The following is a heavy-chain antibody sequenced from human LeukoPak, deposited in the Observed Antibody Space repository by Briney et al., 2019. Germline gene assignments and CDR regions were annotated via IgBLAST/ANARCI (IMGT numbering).Heavy chain of an antibody. CDR2: IYSGGST. CDR1: GFTVSSSY. CDR3: ARGPYGSGSFLVY. J-gene: IGHJ4*02. Sequence: GGSVRLSCAASGFTVSSSYMSWVRQAPGKGLEWVSVIYSGGSTYYADSVKGRFTISRDNSKNTLYLQMDSLRPEDTAVYYCARGPYGSGSFLVYWGQGTLVTVSS. D-gene: IGHD3-10*01. V-gene: IGHV3-66*01.